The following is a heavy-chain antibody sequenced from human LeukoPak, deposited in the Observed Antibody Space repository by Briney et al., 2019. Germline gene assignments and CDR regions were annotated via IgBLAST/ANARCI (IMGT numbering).Heavy chain of an antibody. CDR1: GFTFSSYS. D-gene: IGHD2-2*01. J-gene: IGHJ4*02. Sequence: GGSLRLSCAASGFTFSSYSMNWVRQAPGKGLEWVSVIYSGGSTYYADSVKGRFTISRDNSKNTVYLQMNSLRAEDTAVYYCAAPGVPAATYYFDYWGQGTLVTVSS. CDR2: IYSGGST. CDR3: AAPGVPAATYYFDY. V-gene: IGHV3-66*02.